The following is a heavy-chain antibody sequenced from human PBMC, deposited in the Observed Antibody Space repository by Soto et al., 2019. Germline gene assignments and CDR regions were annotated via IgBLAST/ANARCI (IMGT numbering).Heavy chain of an antibody. CDR1: GFSLTNGRSG. V-gene: IGHV2-26*03. Sequence: QVTLEESGPVLVKPPETLTLTCTISGFSLTNGRSGVSWIRQPPGTALEWLANFFSDVERSYSTSMQSRLTMSKDAAGTQVVLKITNMGPQDTGTYYCARLNADSGSHYYALDVWGQGTTVTVSS. CDR3: ARLNADSGSHYYALDV. D-gene: IGHD4-17*01. J-gene: IGHJ6*02. CDR2: FFSDVER.